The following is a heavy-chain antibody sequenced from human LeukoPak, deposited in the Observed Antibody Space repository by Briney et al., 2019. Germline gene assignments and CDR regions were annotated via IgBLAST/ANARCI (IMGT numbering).Heavy chain of an antibody. CDR3: AMGMITFGGVIVIPEVY. CDR1: GGSISSGSYY. J-gene: IGHJ4*02. Sequence: SETLSRTCTVSGGSISSGSYYWSWIRQPAGKGLEWIGRIYTSGSTNYNPSLKSRVTISVDTSKNQFSLKLSSVTAADTAVYYCAMGMITFGGVIVIPEVYWGQGTLVTVSS. D-gene: IGHD3-16*02. CDR2: IYTSGST. V-gene: IGHV4-61*02.